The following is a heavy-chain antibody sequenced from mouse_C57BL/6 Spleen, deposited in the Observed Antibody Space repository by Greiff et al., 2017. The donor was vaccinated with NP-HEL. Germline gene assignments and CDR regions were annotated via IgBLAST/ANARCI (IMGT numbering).Heavy chain of an antibody. CDR1: GYTFTSYW. V-gene: IGHV1-64*01. CDR2: IHPNSGST. Sequence: VQLQQSGAELVKPGASVKLSCKASGYTFTSYWMHWVKQRPGQGLEWIGMIHPNSGSTNYNEKFKSKATLTVAKSSSTAYMQLSSLTSEDSAVYYCARFYGNYEGVGYWGQGTTLTVSS. D-gene: IGHD2-1*01. J-gene: IGHJ2*01. CDR3: ARFYGNYEGVGY.